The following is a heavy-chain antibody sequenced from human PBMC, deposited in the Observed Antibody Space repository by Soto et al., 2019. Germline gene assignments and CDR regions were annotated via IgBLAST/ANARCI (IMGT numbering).Heavy chain of an antibody. Sequence: ASVKVSCKASGYTFTTYAIHWVRQAPGQRLEWMGWINADSGNTKYSQKFQGRVTITRDTSASTAYMELSSLTSEDTAVYYCARSIVVVTALDYWGQGTLVTVSS. D-gene: IGHD2-21*02. CDR1: GYTFTTYA. J-gene: IGHJ4*02. CDR3: ARSIVVVTALDY. CDR2: INADSGNT. V-gene: IGHV1-3*01.